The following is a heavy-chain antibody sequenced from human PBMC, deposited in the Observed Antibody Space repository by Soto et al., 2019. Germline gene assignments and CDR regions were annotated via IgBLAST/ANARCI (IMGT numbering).Heavy chain of an antibody. D-gene: IGHD3-3*01. J-gene: IGHJ6*02. Sequence: PVGSLRLSCASSVFTFSSYSMNCVRHAPGKGLEWVSSISSSSSYIYYADSVKGRFTISRDNAKNSLYLQMNSLRAEDTAVYYCARDPGWYYDSWSGYPAKYHYYYYGMEVWDPATTVNGS. CDR2: ISSSSSYI. V-gene: IGHV3-21*01. CDR3: ARDPGWYYDSWSGYPAKYHYYYYGMEV. CDR1: VFTFSSYS.